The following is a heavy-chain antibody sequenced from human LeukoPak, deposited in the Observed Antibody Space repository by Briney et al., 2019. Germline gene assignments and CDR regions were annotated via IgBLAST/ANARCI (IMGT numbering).Heavy chain of an antibody. D-gene: IGHD3-10*01. CDR1: GGSISSSSYY. J-gene: IGHJ3*02. V-gene: IGHV4-39*07. Sequence: SETLSLTCTVSGGSISSSSYYWGWIRQPPGKGLEWIGSIYYSGSTYYNPSLKSRVTISVDTSKNQVSLKLNSVTAADTALYFCARDRLRGYGNDAFDIWGQGTMVTVSS. CDR3: ARDRLRGYGNDAFDI. CDR2: IYYSGST.